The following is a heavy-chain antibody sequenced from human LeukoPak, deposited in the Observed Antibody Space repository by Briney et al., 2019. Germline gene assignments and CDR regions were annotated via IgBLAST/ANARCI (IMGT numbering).Heavy chain of an antibody. CDR2: IVVGSGNT. CDR3: AACGDGSGYYYLDS. CDR1: GFTFSSST. Sequence: SVKVSCKASGFTFSSSTVQWVRQARGQRLEWIGWIVVGSGNTNYPQKFQERVTITRDMSTSTAYMELSSLRSEDTAVYYCAACGDGSGYYYLDSWGQGTLVTVSS. J-gene: IGHJ4*02. V-gene: IGHV1-58*01. D-gene: IGHD3-22*01.